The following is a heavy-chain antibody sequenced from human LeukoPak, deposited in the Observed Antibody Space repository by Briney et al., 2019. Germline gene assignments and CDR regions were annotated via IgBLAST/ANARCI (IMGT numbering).Heavy chain of an antibody. D-gene: IGHD3-10*01. CDR2: INSDGSST. Sequence: GGSLRLSCAASGFTFSSYWMHWVRQAPGKGLVWVSRINSDGSSTSYADSVKGRFTISRDKAKNTLYLQMNSLRAEDTAVYCCARANYYGSGRAAFDIWGQGTMVTVSS. CDR1: GFTFSSYW. J-gene: IGHJ3*02. CDR3: ARANYYGSGRAAFDI. V-gene: IGHV3-74*01.